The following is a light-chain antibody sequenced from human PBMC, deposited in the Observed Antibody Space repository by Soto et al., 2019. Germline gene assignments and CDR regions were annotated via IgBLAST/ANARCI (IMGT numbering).Light chain of an antibody. Sequence: DIQMTQSPSTLSASVGDRVTITCRASQTIGSSLAWYQHKPGKAPKLLIFDASTLQTGVPSRFSGSGFGTEFTLTISKLQPDDFATYYCQQYNSYSPTFGQGTKVDIK. CDR2: DAS. CDR3: QQYNSYSPT. CDR1: QTIGSS. V-gene: IGKV1-5*01. J-gene: IGKJ1*01.